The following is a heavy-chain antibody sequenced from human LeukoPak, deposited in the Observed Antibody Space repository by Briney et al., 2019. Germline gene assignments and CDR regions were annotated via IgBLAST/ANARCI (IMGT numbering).Heavy chain of an antibody. D-gene: IGHD3-3*01. CDR1: GGSFSGYY. V-gene: IGHV4-34*01. J-gene: IGHJ4*02. CDR2: INHSGST. Sequence: PSETLSLTCAVYGGSFSGYYWSWIRQPPGKGLEWIGEINHSGSTNYNPSLKSRVTISVDTSKNQFSLKLSSVTAADTAVYYCARGDFWSGYHYYFDYWGQGTLVTVSS. CDR3: ARGDFWSGYHYYFDY.